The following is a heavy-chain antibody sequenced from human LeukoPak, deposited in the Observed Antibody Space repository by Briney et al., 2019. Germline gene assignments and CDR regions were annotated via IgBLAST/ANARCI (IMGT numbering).Heavy chain of an antibody. CDR2: INPNSGGT. CDR3: ATAYSSSSHFDY. Sequence: ASVKVSCKASGGTFTGYYMHWVRQAPGQGLEWMGWINPNSGGTNYAQKFQGRVTMTRDTSISTAYMELSRLRSDDTAVYYCATAYSSSSHFDYWGQGTLVTVSS. D-gene: IGHD6-6*01. V-gene: IGHV1-2*02. CDR1: GGTFTGYY. J-gene: IGHJ4*02.